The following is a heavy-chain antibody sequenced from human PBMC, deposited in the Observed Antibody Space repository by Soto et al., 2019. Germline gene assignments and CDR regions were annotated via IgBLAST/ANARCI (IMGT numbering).Heavy chain of an antibody. Sequence: QVQLVQSGAEVKKPESSVKVSCKAPGGTFSTYAISWVRQAPGQGLEWMGGIIPMLGTANYAQRFQDRVTITADESTNTGYMERSSLRSEDTAGDIGASGIQRGRRRINNGYSGWGQGTLVTVAS. CDR2: IIPMLGTA. V-gene: IGHV1-69*12. CDR1: GGTFSTYA. CDR3: ASGIQRGRRRINNGYSG. J-gene: IGHJ4*02. D-gene: IGHD3-22*01.